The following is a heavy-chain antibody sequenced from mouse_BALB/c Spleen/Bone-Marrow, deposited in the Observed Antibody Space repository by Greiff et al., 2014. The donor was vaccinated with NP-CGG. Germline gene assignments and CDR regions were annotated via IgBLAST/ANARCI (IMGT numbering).Heavy chain of an antibody. CDR2: IYPYNGGT. V-gene: IGHV1S29*02. D-gene: IGHD2-3*01. Sequence: VQLQQPGPELVKPGASVKISCKASGYTFTDYNMHWVKQSHGRSLEWIGYIYPYNGGTGYNQKFKSKATLTVDNSSSTAYMELRSLTSEDSAVYYCARGWLLSWFAYWGQGTLVTVSA. CDR3: ARGWLLSWFAY. J-gene: IGHJ3*01. CDR1: GYTFTDYN.